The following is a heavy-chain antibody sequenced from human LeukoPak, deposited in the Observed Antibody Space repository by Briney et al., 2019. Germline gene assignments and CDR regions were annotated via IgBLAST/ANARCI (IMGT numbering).Heavy chain of an antibody. V-gene: IGHV3-33*01. Sequence: GGSLRLSCAASGFTFSSYGMHWVRQAPGKGLEWVAVIWYDGSNKYYADSVEGRFTISRDNSKNTLYLQMNSLRAEDTAVYYCARDGNYYDSSGYYYENGFDYWGQGTLVTVSS. J-gene: IGHJ4*02. CDR2: IWYDGSNK. CDR1: GFTFSSYG. CDR3: ARDGNYYDSSGYYYENGFDY. D-gene: IGHD3-22*01.